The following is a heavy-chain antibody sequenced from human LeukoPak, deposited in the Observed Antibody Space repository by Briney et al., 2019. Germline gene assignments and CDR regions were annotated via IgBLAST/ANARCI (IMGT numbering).Heavy chain of an antibody. CDR2: ISYDGSNK. CDR3: AKDSSSWYSSVYFDY. Sequence: GRSLRLSCAASGFTFSSYGMHWVRQAPGKGLEWVAVISYDGSNKYYADSVKGRFTISRDNSKNTLYLPMNSLRAEDTAVYYCAKDSSSWYSSVYFDYWGQGTLVTVSS. J-gene: IGHJ4*02. D-gene: IGHD6-13*01. V-gene: IGHV3-30*18. CDR1: GFTFSSYG.